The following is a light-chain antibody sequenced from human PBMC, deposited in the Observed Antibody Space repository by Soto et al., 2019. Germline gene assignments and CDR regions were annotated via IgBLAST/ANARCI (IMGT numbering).Light chain of an antibody. Sequence: IQLTQSPSTLSACVGDRVTISFGASQTISSWLAWYQQKPGKAPKLLIYKASTLKSGVPSRFSGSGSGTEFTLTISSLQPDDFATYYCQHYNSYSEAFGQGTKVDI. J-gene: IGKJ1*01. CDR3: QHYNSYSEA. CDR1: QTISSW. CDR2: KAS. V-gene: IGKV1-5*03.